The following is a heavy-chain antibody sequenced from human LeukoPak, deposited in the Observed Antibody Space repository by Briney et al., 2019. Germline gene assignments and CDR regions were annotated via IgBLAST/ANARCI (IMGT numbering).Heavy chain of an antibody. CDR1: GFTFSSYE. CDR3: ARGNRWYDFDY. D-gene: IGHD6-13*01. J-gene: IGHJ4*02. Sequence: GGSLRLSCAASGFTFSSYEMNWVRQAPGKGREWISYISSGGGTIYYADSVKGRFTISRDNAKNSLYLQMNSLRAEDTAVYYCARGNRWYDFDYWGQGALVTVSS. CDR2: ISSGGGTI. V-gene: IGHV3-48*03.